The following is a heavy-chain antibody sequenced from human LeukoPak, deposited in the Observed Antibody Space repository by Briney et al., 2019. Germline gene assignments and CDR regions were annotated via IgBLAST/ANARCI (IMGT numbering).Heavy chain of an antibody. V-gene: IGHV3-30-3*01. CDR3: ARDTSSGAFDY. Sequence: PGGSLRLSCAASGFTFNNYWMSWVRQGPGKGLEWVAVISYDGSKKYYADSVKGRFTISRDNSKNTLYLQMNSLRAEDTAVYYCARDTSSGAFDYWGQGTLVTVSS. J-gene: IGHJ4*02. CDR1: GFTFNNYW. D-gene: IGHD2-15*01. CDR2: ISYDGSKK.